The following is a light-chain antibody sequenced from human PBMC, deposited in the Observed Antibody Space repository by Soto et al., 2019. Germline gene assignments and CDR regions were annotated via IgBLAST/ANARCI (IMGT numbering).Light chain of an antibody. Sequence: QSALTQPASVSGSPGQSIAISCTGTSSDVGSYNYVSWYQQHPDKAPKLILYDVTNRPSGVSNRFSGSKSGNTASLTISGLQAEDEADYYCSSYTTISTYAFGTGTKVTVL. V-gene: IGLV2-14*01. J-gene: IGLJ1*01. CDR1: SSDVGSYNY. CDR2: DVT. CDR3: SSYTTISTYA.